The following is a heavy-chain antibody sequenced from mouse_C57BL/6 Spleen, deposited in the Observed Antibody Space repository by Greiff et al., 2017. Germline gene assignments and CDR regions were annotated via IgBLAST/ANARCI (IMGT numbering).Heavy chain of an antibody. CDR3: ARLYDYAMDY. D-gene: IGHD2-12*01. CDR2: ISSGGSYT. J-gene: IGHJ4*01. Sequence: EVKLMESGGDLVKPGGSLKLSCAASGFTFSSYGMSWVRQTPDKRLEWVATISSGGSYTYYPDSVKGRFTISRDNAKNTLYLQMSSLKSEDTAMYYCARLYDYAMDYWGQGTSVTVSS. CDR1: GFTFSSYG. V-gene: IGHV5-6*01.